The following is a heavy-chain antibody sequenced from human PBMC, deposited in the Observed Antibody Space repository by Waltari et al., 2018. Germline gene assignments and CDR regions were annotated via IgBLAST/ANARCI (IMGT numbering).Heavy chain of an antibody. CDR2: IKPDETEK. CDR3: SNSLNV. Sequence: EVQIVESGGALVQPGGSLRLSCVISGFTLSNYWMDWVRQAPGKGLEWVANIKPDETEKYYVGSVKGRFTISRDNSKNSVYLQMNSLRAEDTAVYYCSNSLNVWGQGTTVTVSS. V-gene: IGHV3-7*01. J-gene: IGHJ6*02. CDR1: GFTLSNYW. D-gene: IGHD4-4*01.